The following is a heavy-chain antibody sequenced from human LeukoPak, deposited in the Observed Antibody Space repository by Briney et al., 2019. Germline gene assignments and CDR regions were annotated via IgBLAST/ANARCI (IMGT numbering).Heavy chain of an antibody. D-gene: IGHD3-22*01. CDR1: GFTVSSNY. Sequence: PGGSLRLSCAASGFTVSSNYMSWVRQAPGKGLEWVSVIYSGGSTYYADSVKGRFTISRDNSKNTLYLQMNSLRVEDTAVYYCAKAGPASSDYLNWFDPWGQGTLVTVSS. V-gene: IGHV3-53*01. J-gene: IGHJ5*02. CDR3: AKAGPASSDYLNWFDP. CDR2: IYSGGST.